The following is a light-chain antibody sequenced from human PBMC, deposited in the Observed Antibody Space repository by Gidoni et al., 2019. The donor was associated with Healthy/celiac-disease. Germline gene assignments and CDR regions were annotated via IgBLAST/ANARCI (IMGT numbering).Light chain of an antibody. J-gene: IGKJ5*01. CDR1: QGISSA. CDR2: DAS. Sequence: AIQLTQSPSSLSASVGDRVTITCRASQGISSALAWYQQKPGKAPKLLIYDASSLESGVPSRFSGSGSGTDFTLTIRSLQPEDFATYYCQQFNSYPTFGQGTRLEIK. CDR3: QQFNSYPT. V-gene: IGKV1-13*02.